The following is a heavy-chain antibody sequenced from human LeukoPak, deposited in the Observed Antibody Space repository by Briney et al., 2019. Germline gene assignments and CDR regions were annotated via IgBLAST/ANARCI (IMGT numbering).Heavy chain of an antibody. CDR3: ARDVGPPRGYCSSTSCFSPLFDP. D-gene: IGHD2-2*01. V-gene: IGHV4-38-2*02. J-gene: IGHJ5*02. CDR1: GYSISSGYY. CDR2: IYHSGST. Sequence: SETLSLTCAVSGYSISSGYYWGWIRQPPGQGLEWIGSIYHSGSTYYNPSLKSRVTISVDTSKNQFSPKLSSVTAADTAVYYCARDVGPPRGYCSSTSCFSPLFDPWGQGTLVTVSS.